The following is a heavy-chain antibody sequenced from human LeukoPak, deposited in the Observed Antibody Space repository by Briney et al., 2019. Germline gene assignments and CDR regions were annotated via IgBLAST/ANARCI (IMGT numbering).Heavy chain of an antibody. D-gene: IGHD3-16*01. CDR1: GGSINNYY. CDR3: ARFSQYYDSPTHYLDY. CDR2: IYYTGST. V-gene: IGHV4-59*08. J-gene: IGHJ4*02. Sequence: SETLSLTCTVSGGSINNYYWSWVRQPPGAGLEWLAYIYYTGSTNYNPSLKTRLTISVDTSKNQFSLRLNSVTAADMAVYYCARFSQYYDSPTHYLDYWGQGILVTVSS.